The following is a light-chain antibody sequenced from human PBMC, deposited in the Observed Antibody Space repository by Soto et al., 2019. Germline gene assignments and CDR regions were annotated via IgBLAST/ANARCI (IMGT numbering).Light chain of an antibody. CDR1: SSNIGSNN. CDR3: AAWDDSLNGVV. CDR2: SNN. Sequence: QSVLTQPPSASGTPGQRVTISCSGSSSNIGSNNVNWYQQLPGTAPKLLIYSNNQRPSGVPGRFSGSKSGTSASLAISGLQSEDEADYYCAAWDDSLNGVVFGGGTKLTVL. J-gene: IGLJ2*01. V-gene: IGLV1-44*01.